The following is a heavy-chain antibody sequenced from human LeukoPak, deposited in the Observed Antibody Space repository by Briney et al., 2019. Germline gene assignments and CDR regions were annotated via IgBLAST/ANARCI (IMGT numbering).Heavy chain of an antibody. Sequence: PSETLSLTCAVYGGSFSGYYWSWIRQPPGKGLEWIGEINHSGSTNYNPSLKSRVTISVDTSKNQFSLKLSSVTAADTAVYYCARGRSYDSWSGSRSSYWYFDLWGRGTLVTVSS. V-gene: IGHV4-34*01. J-gene: IGHJ2*01. CDR1: GGSFSGYY. CDR3: ARGRSYDSWSGSRSSYWYFDL. D-gene: IGHD3-3*01. CDR2: INHSGST.